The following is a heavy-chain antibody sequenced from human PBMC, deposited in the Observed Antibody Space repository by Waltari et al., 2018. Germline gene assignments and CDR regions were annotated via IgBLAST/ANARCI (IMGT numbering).Heavy chain of an antibody. CDR1: GGSFSGYY. CDR2: INHRGSP. D-gene: IGHD4-17*01. J-gene: IGHJ6*02. CDR3: ARGSTTTVTPILSGWNYYYYYGMDV. Sequence: QVQLQQWGAGLLKPSETLSLTCAVYGGSFSGYYWSWIRQPPGKGLEWIGEINHRGSPNSNPSLKSRVTISVDTSKNQFSLKLSSVTAADTAVYYCARGSTTTVTPILSGWNYYYYYGMDVWGQGTTVTVSS. V-gene: IGHV4-34*01.